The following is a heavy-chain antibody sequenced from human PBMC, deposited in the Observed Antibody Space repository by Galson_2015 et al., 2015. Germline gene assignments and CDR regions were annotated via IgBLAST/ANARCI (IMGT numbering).Heavy chain of an antibody. CDR1: GFTFSNYA. J-gene: IGHJ4*02. V-gene: IGHV3-23*01. CDR2: ISGSGGTT. CDR3: AKDQLDFMITFGGVIVIQMYFDY. D-gene: IGHD3-16*02. Sequence: SLRLSCAASGFTFSNYAMSWVRQAPGKGLEWVSAISGSGGTTYYADSVKGRFTISRDNSKSTLYLQMNSLRAEDTAVYYCAKDQLDFMITFGGVIVIQMYFDYWGQGTLVTVSS.